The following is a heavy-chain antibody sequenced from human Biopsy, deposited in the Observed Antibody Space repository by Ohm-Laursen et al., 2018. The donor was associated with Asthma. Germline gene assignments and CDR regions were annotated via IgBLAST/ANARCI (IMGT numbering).Heavy chain of an antibody. CDR1: GDSITSGGCC. V-gene: IGHV4-61*08. J-gene: IGHJ2*01. CDR2: VYYSGST. Sequence: PSQTLSLTCTVSGDSITSGGCCWNWIRQHPGKGLESIGHVYYSGSTNYNPSLKSRVTISIDASKNQFSLKLTSVTAADTAVYYCARHPNNGDYSYWYFDLWGRGTLVTVSS. CDR3: ARHPNNGDYSYWYFDL. D-gene: IGHD4-17*01.